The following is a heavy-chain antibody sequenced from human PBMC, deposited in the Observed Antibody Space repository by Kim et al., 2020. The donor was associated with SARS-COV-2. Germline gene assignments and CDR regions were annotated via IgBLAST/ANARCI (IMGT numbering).Heavy chain of an antibody. Sequence: VDSVKGRFTIFRDNSKNTLYLQMNSLRGEDTAVYYCAKVGVTMVRGVIDYWGQGTLVTVSS. V-gene: IGHV3-23*01. J-gene: IGHJ4*02. CDR3: AKVGVTMVRGVIDY. D-gene: IGHD3-10*01.